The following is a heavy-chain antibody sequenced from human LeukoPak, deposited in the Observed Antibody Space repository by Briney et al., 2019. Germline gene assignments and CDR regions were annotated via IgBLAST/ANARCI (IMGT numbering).Heavy chain of an antibody. V-gene: IGHV4-30-4*01. CDR3: ARDRRDGYTSIYSIYYGMDV. CDR1: GVSISSGDYY. D-gene: IGHD5-24*01. J-gene: IGHJ6*02. CDR2: IYYSGST. Sequence: PSETLSLTCTVSGVSISSGDYYWSWIRQPPGKGLEWIGYIYYSGSTYYNPSLKSRVTISVDTSKNQFSLKLSSVTAADTAVYYCARDRRDGYTSIYSIYYGMDVWGQGTTVTVSS.